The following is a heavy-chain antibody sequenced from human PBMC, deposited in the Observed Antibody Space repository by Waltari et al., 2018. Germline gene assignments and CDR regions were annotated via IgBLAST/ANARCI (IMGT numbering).Heavy chain of an antibody. CDR1: GGSFSGYY. D-gene: IGHD6-13*01. V-gene: IGHV4-34*01. CDR2: INHSGST. CDR3: ARDLLRGSSWYGIDY. Sequence: QVQLQQWGAGLLKPSETLSLTCAVYGGSFSGYYWSWIRQPPGKGLEWIGEINHSGSTNYNPSLKSRVTITRDTSASTAYMELSSLRSEDTAVYYCARDLLRGSSWYGIDYWGQGTLVTVSS. J-gene: IGHJ4*02.